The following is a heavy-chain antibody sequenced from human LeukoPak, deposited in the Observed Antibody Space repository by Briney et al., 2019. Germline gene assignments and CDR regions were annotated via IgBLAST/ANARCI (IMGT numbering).Heavy chain of an antibody. CDR3: AHARFGGHYGMDV. D-gene: IGHD3-10*02. CDR2: ISGSGGST. V-gene: IGHV3-23*01. Sequence: QPGGSLRLSCAASGFTFSSYAMSWVRQAPGKGLEWVSAISGSGGSTYYADSVKGRFTISRDNSKNTLYLQMNSLRAEDTAVYYCAHARFGGHYGMDVWGQGTTVTVSS. J-gene: IGHJ6*02. CDR1: GFTFSSYA.